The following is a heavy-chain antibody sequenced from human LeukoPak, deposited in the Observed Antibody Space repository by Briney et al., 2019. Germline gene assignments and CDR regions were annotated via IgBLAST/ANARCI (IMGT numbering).Heavy chain of an antibody. D-gene: IGHD3-10*01. CDR3: ARVFGYYGSGSYPARFGYFDY. V-gene: IGHV4-34*01. CDR1: GGSFSGYY. Sequence: SETLSLTCAVYGGSFSGYYWSWIRQPLGKGLEWIGEINHSGSTNYNPSLKSRVTISVDTSKNRFSLKLSSVTAADTAVYYCARVFGYYGSGSYPARFGYFDYWGQGTLVTVSS. CDR2: INHSGST. J-gene: IGHJ4*02.